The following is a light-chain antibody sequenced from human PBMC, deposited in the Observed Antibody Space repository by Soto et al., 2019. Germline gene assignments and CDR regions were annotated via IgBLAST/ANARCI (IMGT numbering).Light chain of an antibody. Sequence: EIVLTQSPGTLSLSPGERATLSCRASQSVSSSYLAWYQQKPGQAPRLLIYGASSRATSIPERFSGSGSGTDFTLTISRLEPEDFAVYYCQQYGSSPCTFGQGTKVQIK. CDR2: GAS. CDR3: QQYGSSPCT. J-gene: IGKJ1*01. CDR1: QSVSSSY. V-gene: IGKV3-20*01.